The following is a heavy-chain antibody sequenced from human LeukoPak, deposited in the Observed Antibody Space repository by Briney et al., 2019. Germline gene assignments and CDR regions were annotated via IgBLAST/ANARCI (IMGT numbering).Heavy chain of an antibody. CDR2: IYPGDSDA. V-gene: IGHV5-51*01. Sequence: GESLKISCKGSGYRFTSYWIGWVRQMPGKGLEWMGIIYPGDSDARYSPSFQGQVTISADRSISTAYLQWSSLKASDTAMYYCARRVVGATQAFDIWGQGTMVTVSS. CDR3: ARRVVGATQAFDI. D-gene: IGHD1-26*01. CDR1: GYRFTSYW. J-gene: IGHJ3*02.